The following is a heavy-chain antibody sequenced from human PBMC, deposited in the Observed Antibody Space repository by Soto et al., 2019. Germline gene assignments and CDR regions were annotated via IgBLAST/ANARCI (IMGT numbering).Heavy chain of an antibody. V-gene: IGHV3-30*04. D-gene: IGHD3-3*02. J-gene: IGHJ6*01. CDR1: GFTFSSYA. Sequence: QVQLVESGGGVVQPGRSLRLSCAASGFTFSSYAIHWVRQAPGKGLQWVAVISYDGKHKYYADSVKGRFTISRDNSNDTLYLQMNSLSTEDTAVYYCARDDISFVPAGMDVWGQGTTVTVSS. CDR3: ARDDISFVPAGMDV. CDR2: ISYDGKHK.